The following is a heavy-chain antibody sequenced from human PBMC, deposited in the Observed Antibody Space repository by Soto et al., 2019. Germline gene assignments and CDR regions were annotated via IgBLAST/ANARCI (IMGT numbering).Heavy chain of an antibody. V-gene: IGHV4-4*02. Sequence: LSLTCAVSGGSISSSNWWSWVRQPPGKGLERIGEIYHSGSTNYNPSLKSRVTISVDKSKNQFPLKLSSVTAADTAVYYCARDSGSSGWYNYYGMDVWGQGTTVTVSS. D-gene: IGHD6-19*01. CDR1: GGSISSSNW. J-gene: IGHJ6*02. CDR3: ARDSGSSGWYNYYGMDV. CDR2: IYHSGST.